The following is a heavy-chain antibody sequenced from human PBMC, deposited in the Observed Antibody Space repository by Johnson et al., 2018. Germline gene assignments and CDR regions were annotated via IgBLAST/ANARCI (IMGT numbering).Heavy chain of an antibody. Sequence: VQLVQSGAEVKKPGESLKISCKTSGYSFTSYWIGWVRQMPGKGLEWMGIIYPGDSDTRYSPSFQGQVSISADKSISTAYLPWRGLKASDTAIYYCAGRNFYAHSRAAFDIWGQGTTVSVSS. CDR1: GYSFTSYW. V-gene: IGHV5-51*01. D-gene: IGHD2/OR15-2a*01. CDR2: IYPGDSDT. J-gene: IGHJ3*02. CDR3: AGRNFYAHSRAAFDI.